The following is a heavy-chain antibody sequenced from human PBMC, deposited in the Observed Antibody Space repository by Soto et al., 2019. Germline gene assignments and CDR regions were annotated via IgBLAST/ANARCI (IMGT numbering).Heavy chain of an antibody. V-gene: IGHV4-61*01. CDR3: ALDGYSSVYFSRGAYGMDV. J-gene: IGHJ6*02. CDR2: IYYSGST. D-gene: IGHD6-19*01. Sequence: SETLSLTCTVSGGSVSSGSYYWSWIRQPPGKGLEWIGYIYYSGSTNYNPSLKSRVTISVDTSKNQFSLKLSSVTAEDTAVYYCALDGYSSVYFSRGAYGMDVWGQGTTVTVSS. CDR1: GGSVSSGSYY.